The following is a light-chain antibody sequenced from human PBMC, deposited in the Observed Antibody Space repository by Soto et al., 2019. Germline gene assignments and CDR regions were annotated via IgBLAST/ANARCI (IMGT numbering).Light chain of an antibody. Sequence: QSALTQPTSASGSPGQSVTISCTGTSSDVGGYNYVSWYQQHPGKAPKLMIYEVTKRPSGVPDRFSASKSGNTASLTVSGLQAEDEADYYCTSYAGDNIFYVFGTGTKLTVL. V-gene: IGLV2-8*01. CDR3: TSYAGDNIFYV. CDR1: SSDVGGYNY. J-gene: IGLJ1*01. CDR2: EVT.